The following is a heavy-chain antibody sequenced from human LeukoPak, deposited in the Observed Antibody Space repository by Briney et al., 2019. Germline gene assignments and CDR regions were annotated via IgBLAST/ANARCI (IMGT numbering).Heavy chain of an antibody. V-gene: IGHV4-59*01. D-gene: IGHD6-19*01. CDR1: GGSISSYY. CDR3: ARADSSGWIFDY. Sequence: PSETLSLTCTVSGGSISSYYWSWIRQPPGKGLEWIGYIYYSGSTNYNPSLKSRVTISVDTSKNQFSLKLSSVTAADTAVYYCARADSSGWIFDYWGQGTLVTVSS. J-gene: IGHJ4*02. CDR2: IYYSGST.